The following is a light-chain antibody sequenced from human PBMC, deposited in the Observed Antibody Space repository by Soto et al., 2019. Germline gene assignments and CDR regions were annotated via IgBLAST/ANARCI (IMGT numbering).Light chain of an antibody. CDR2: DVS. CDR3: RSYTSRSTLGV. CDR1: NSDIGGYNY. Sequence: QSALTQPASVSGSPGQSITISCTGTNSDIGGYNYVSWYQQHPGKAPTLMIYDVSNRPSGVSYRFSGSKSGNTASLPISGLQAEDEADYYCRSYTSRSTLGVFGGGTKLTVL. V-gene: IGLV2-14*03. J-gene: IGLJ2*01.